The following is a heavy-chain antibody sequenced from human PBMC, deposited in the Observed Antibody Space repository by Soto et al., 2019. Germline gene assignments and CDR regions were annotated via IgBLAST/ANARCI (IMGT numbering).Heavy chain of an antibody. CDR2: ISSSSSTI. CDR1: GFTFSSYS. J-gene: IGHJ3*02. D-gene: IGHD5-12*01. Sequence: EVQLVESGGGLVQPGGSLRLSCAASGFTFSSYSMNWVRQAPGKGLEWVSYISSSSSTIYYEDSVRGRFTISRDNAKNSLYLQMNSLRDEDTAVYYCARAYSCYDLDAFDIWGQGTMVTVSS. CDR3: ARAYSCYDLDAFDI. V-gene: IGHV3-48*02.